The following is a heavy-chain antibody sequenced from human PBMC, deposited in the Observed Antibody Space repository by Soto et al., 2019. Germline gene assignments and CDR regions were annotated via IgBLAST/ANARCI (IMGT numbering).Heavy chain of an antibody. D-gene: IGHD1-26*01. Sequence: QVQLQESGPGLVKPSDTLSLTCAVSGYSISSSNWWGWIRQPPGKGLEWIGYIYYSGTTYYNPSLKSRVTMSVDTSKNQCSLKVTSVTAVDTAVYYCARREIQGPIDYWGQGTLVTVSS. CDR1: GYSISSSNW. V-gene: IGHV4-28*01. CDR3: ARREIQGPIDY. CDR2: IYYSGTT. J-gene: IGHJ4*02.